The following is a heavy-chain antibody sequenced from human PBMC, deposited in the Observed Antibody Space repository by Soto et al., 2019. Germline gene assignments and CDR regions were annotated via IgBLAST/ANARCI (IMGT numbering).Heavy chain of an antibody. J-gene: IGHJ4*02. D-gene: IGHD3-3*01. Sequence: PGGSLRLSCAASGFTFSDYWMHWVRQAPGKGLVWVSRINSNGRTISYADSVKGRFTISRDNAKNTVYLQMNSLRAEDTAVYYFTSSRFFRLHYWGQGGLVTVAS. CDR2: INSNGRTI. CDR1: GFTFSDYW. V-gene: IGHV3-74*01. CDR3: TSSRFFRLHY.